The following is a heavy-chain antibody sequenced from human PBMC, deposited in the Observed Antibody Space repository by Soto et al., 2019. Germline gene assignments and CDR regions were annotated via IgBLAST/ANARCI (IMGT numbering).Heavy chain of an antibody. CDR1: GGSISSYY. CDR2: IYYSGST. Sequence: PSETLSLTCTVSGGSISSYYWSWIRQPPGKGLEWIGYIYYSGSTNYNPSLKSRVTISVDTSKSHFSLKLSSVTAADTAVYYCARGGLPRSGRPFDNWGQGTLVTVSS. V-gene: IGHV4-59*01. CDR3: ARGGLPRSGRPFDN. D-gene: IGHD4-17*01. J-gene: IGHJ4*02.